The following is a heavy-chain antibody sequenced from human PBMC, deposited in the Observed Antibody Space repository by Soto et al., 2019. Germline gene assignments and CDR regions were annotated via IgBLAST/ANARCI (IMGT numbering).Heavy chain of an antibody. CDR3: ARVERGTTTTVVDAFDI. CDR2: MSHSGGT. CDR1: GGFVSSGNYY. Sequence: QVQLQQWGAGLLKPSETLSLICAVYGGFVSSGNYYWSWIRQPPGKGLEWIGEMSHSGGTHFNPSLKSRVTISVDTSKNQFSLKMTSVTAADTALYYCARVERGTTTTVVDAFDIWGPGTMVTVSS. J-gene: IGHJ3*02. D-gene: IGHD4-4*01. V-gene: IGHV4-34*01.